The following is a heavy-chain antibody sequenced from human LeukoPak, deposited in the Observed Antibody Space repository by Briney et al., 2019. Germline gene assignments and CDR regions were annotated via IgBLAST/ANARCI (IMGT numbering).Heavy chain of an antibody. CDR2: ISYDGSNK. D-gene: IGHD6-6*01. CDR3: VVGHRLASSSSYPFDY. Sequence: PGGSLRLFCAASGFTFSSYAMHWVRQAPGEGLEWVAVISYDGSNKYYADSVKGRFTISRDNSKNTLYLQMNSLRAEDTAVYYCVVGHRLASSSSYPFDYWGQGTLVTVSS. J-gene: IGHJ4*02. V-gene: IGHV3-30-3*01. CDR1: GFTFSSYA.